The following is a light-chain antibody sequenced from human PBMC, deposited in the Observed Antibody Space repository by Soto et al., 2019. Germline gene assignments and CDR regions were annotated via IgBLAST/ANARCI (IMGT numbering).Light chain of an antibody. CDR1: SSNIGSNY. V-gene: IGLV1-47*01. CDR2: RNN. J-gene: IGLJ1*01. Sequence: QAVVTQPPSASGTPGQRVTISCSGSSSNIGSNYVYWYQQLPGTAPKLLIYRNNQRPSGVPDRFSGSKSGTSASLAISGLRSEDEADYYCAAWDDSLSVPYVFGTGTKVTVL. CDR3: AAWDDSLSVPYV.